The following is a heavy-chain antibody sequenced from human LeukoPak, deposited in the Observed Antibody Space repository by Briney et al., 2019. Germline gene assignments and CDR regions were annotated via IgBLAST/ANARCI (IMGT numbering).Heavy chain of an antibody. Sequence: ASVKVSCKVSGYTFTSYGISWVRQAPGQGLEWMGWISAYNGNTNHAQKLQGRVTMTTDTSTSTAYMELRSLRSDDTAVYYCARGVNYYGSGSYHFDYWGQGTLVTVSS. CDR2: ISAYNGNT. CDR3: ARGVNYYGSGSYHFDY. J-gene: IGHJ4*02. V-gene: IGHV1-18*01. D-gene: IGHD3-10*01. CDR1: GYTFTSYG.